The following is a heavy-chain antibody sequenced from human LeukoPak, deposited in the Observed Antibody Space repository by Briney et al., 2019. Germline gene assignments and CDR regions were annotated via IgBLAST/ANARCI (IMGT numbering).Heavy chain of an antibody. V-gene: IGHV3-23*01. CDR1: GFTLSSYA. Sequence: GGSLRLSCAASGFTLSSYAMSWVRQAPGKGLEWVSAISGSGGSTYYADSVKGRFTISRDNSKNTLYLQMNSLRAEDTAVYYCAKVGGGYSYAYFDYWGQGTLVTVSS. D-gene: IGHD5-18*01. CDR2: ISGSGGST. CDR3: AKVGGGYSYAYFDY. J-gene: IGHJ4*02.